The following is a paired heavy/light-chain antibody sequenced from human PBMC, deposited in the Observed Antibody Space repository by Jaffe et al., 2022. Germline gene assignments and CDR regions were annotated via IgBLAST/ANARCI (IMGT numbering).Light chain of an antibody. CDR2: KAS. J-gene: IGKJ1*01. CDR3: QQYNSYSSTT. Sequence: DIQMTQSPSTLSASVGDRVTITCRASQSFSSWLAWYQQKPGKGPKLLIYKASTLESGVPSRFSGSGSGTEFTLTISSLQPDDFATYYCQQYNSYSSTTFGQGTKVEIK. V-gene: IGKV1-5*03. CDR1: QSFSSW.
Heavy chain of an antibody. CDR2: ISDSGGST. CDR1: GFTFSTYA. D-gene: IGHD4-17*01. J-gene: IGHJ4*02. CDR3: AKWANPVTPIHLDY. Sequence: EVQLLESGGSLVQPGGSLRLSCAASGFTFSTYAMSWVRQAPGKGLEWVSTISDSGGSTFYADSVKGRFTISRDNSKNTLYLQMNSLRAEDTAVYYCAKWANPVTPIHLDYWGQGTLVTVSS. V-gene: IGHV3-23*01.